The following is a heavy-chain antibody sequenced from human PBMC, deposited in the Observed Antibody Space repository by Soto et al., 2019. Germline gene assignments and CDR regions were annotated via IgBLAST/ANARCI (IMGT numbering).Heavy chain of an antibody. J-gene: IGHJ6*02. CDR1: GFTFSSYA. CDR2: ISGSGGST. V-gene: IGHV3-23*01. CDR3: ADTDYYYYGMDV. Sequence: GGSLRLSCAASGFTFSSYAMSWVRQAPGKGLEWVSAISGSGGSTYYADSVKGRFTISRDNSKNTLYLQMNSLRAEDTAVYYCADTDYYYYGMDVWGQGTTVTVPS.